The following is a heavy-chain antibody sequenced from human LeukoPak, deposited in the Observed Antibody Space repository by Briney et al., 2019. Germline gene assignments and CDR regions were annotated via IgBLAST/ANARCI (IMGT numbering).Heavy chain of an antibody. CDR2: VSPDGSGT. CDR3: GSHGDYDAFDM. D-gene: IGHD4-17*01. J-gene: IGHJ3*02. V-gene: IGHV3-74*01. Sequence: PGGSLRLSCAASGFTFRNYWTHWVRQAPGKGLVWVLRVSPDGSGTSYADSVKGRFTISRDNAKNTLYLQMNSLRADDTAMYYCGSHGDYDAFDMWGLGTMVTVSS. CDR1: GFTFRNYW.